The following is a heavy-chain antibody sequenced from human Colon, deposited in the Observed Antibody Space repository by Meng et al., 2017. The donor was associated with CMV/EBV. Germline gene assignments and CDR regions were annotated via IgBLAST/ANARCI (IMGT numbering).Heavy chain of an antibody. CDR1: GFTFSSYT. V-gene: IGHV3-21*01. CDR3: ASYTWTQLCI. D-gene: IGHD5-18*01. CDR2: ISTSGTNI. Sequence: GESLKISCATSGFTFSSYTMHWVRQAPGKGLEWVSSISTSGTNIYYADSVKGRFTVSRDDAKNSLYLQMNSLRAEDTAVYYCASYTWTQLCIWGQGTLVTVSS. J-gene: IGHJ4*02.